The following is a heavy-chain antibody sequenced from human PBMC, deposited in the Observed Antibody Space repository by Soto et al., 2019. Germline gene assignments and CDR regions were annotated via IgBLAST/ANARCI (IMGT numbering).Heavy chain of an antibody. D-gene: IGHD2-21*01. J-gene: IGHJ4*02. CDR1: GGTFNGYY. V-gene: IGHV4-34*01. CDR3: ARSGAYCGGDCYSDY. CDR2: INHSGST. Sequence: PSETLPVTCAVDGGTFNGYYWSWISQTTGKGLEWIGEINHSGSTNYNPSLKSRVTISVETSKNQFSLKLSSVTAADTAVYYCARSGAYCGGDCYSDYWGQGTLVTVS.